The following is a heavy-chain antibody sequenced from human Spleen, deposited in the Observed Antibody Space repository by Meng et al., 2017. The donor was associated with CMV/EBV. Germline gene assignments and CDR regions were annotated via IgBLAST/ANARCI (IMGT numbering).Heavy chain of an antibody. CDR2: IKPNAGYT. D-gene: IGHD3-16*01. V-gene: IGHV1-2*02. CDR3: TRDHDWGADY. CDR1: GYFFSDHF. Sequence: SCQASGYFFSDHFMHWVRQAPGPGLEWMGWIKPNAGYTNYAQNFQGRVTMTSDSSIATAYMELSRLTSDDTAVYYCTRDHDWGADYWGQGTLVTVSS. J-gene: IGHJ4*02.